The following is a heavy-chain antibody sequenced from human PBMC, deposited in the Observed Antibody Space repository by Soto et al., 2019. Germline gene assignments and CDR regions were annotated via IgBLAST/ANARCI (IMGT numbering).Heavy chain of an antibody. CDR2: ISGSGGST. CDR3: ATIPNRVGQLVQNWFDP. D-gene: IGHD6-6*01. J-gene: IGHJ5*02. CDR1: GFTFSSYA. V-gene: IGHV3-23*01. Sequence: EVQLLESGGGLVQPGGSLRLSCAASGFTFSSYAMSWVRQAPGKGLEWVSAISGSGGSTYYADSVKGRFTISRDNSKNTLYLQMNSLRAEDTALYYCATIPNRVGQLVQNWFDPWGQGTLVTVSS.